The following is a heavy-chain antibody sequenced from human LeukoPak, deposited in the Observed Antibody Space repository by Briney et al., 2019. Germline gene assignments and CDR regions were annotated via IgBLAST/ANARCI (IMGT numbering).Heavy chain of an antibody. J-gene: IGHJ4*02. D-gene: IGHD3-22*01. CDR1: GFTFNSYW. V-gene: IGHV3-7*01. CDR2: IKQDGSEK. Sequence: GGSLRLFCAASGFTFNSYWMSWVRQAPGKGLEWVANIKQDGSEKYYVDSVKGRFTISRDNAKNSLYLEMSSLRVEDTAVYYCARDRGWRSSGYYLYHFDYWGQGTLVTFAS. CDR3: ARDRGWRSSGYYLYHFDY.